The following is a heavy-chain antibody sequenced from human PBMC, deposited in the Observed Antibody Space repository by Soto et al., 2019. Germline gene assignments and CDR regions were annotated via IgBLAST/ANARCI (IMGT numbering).Heavy chain of an antibody. CDR3: ARLPQFLWFGAPTSRAYYFNY. V-gene: IGHV5-51*01. J-gene: IGHJ4*02. D-gene: IGHD3-10*01. CDR2: IYPGDSDT. Sequence: GESLKISCTGSGYSFSTYWIAWVRQMPGKGLEWMGIIYPGDSDTRYSPSFQGQVTISADTSTKTAYLQFSSLKASHTAIYYCARLPQFLWFGAPTSRAYYFNYCGPGTLVTVSS. CDR1: GYSFSTYW.